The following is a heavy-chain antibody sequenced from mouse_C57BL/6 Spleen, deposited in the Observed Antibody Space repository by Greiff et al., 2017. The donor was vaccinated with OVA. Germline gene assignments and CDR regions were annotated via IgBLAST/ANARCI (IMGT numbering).Heavy chain of an antibody. Sequence: QVQLQQSGAELVRPGTSVKMSCKASGYTFTSYWMHWVKQRPGQGLEWIGVIDPSDSYTNYNQKFKGKATLTVDTSSSTAYMQRSSLTSEDAAVYYCARGGYGNDDAMDYWGQGTSVTVSS. D-gene: IGHD2-2*01. CDR1: GYTFTSYW. J-gene: IGHJ4*01. CDR3: ARGGYGNDDAMDY. V-gene: IGHV1-59*01. CDR2: IDPSDSYT.